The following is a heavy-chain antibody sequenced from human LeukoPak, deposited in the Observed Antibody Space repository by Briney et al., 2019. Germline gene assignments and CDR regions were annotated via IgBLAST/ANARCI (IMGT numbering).Heavy chain of an antibody. CDR1: GGTFSSYA. CDR3: ARELRFLEWFRFDY. Sequence: SVKVSCKASGGTFSSYAISWVRQAPGQGLEWMGRIIPIFGTASYAQKFQGRVTITTDESTSTAYMELSSLRSEDTAVYYCARELRFLEWFRFDYWGQGTLVTVSS. J-gene: IGHJ4*02. CDR2: IIPIFGTA. V-gene: IGHV1-69*05. D-gene: IGHD3-3*01.